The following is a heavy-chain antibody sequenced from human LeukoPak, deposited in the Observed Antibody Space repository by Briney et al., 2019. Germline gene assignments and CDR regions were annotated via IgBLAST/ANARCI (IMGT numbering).Heavy chain of an antibody. CDR1: GFTFSSYS. CDR3: AKDAVRGSGRINWFDS. J-gene: IGHJ5*01. V-gene: IGHV3-23*01. CDR2: ITGIDGST. Sequence: PGGSLRLSCAASGFTFSSYSMNWVRQAPGKGLEWVSGITGIDGSTYYADSVKGRFTISRDNSKNTLYLQMNSLRGEDTAAYYCAKDAVRGSGRINWFDSWGQGTLVIVSS. D-gene: IGHD3-10*01.